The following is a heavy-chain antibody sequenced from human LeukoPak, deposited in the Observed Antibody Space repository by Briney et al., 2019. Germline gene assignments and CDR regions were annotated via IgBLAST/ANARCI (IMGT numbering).Heavy chain of an antibody. D-gene: IGHD2-2*01. CDR1: GGSISSGGYY. V-gene: IGHV4-30-2*01. J-gene: IGHJ4*02. CDR2: IYHSGST. CDR3: ASLRPDCSSTSCYPDY. Sequence: SETLSLTCTVSGGSISSGGYYWSWIRQPPGKGLEWIGYIYHSGSTYYNPSLKSRVTISVDRSKNQFSLKLSSVTAADTAVYYCASLRPDCSSTSCYPDYWGQGTLVTVSS.